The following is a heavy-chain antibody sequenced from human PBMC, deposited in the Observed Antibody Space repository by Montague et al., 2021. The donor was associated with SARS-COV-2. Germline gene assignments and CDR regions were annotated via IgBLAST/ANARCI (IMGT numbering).Heavy chain of an antibody. V-gene: IGHV3-73*01. Sequence: SLRLSCAASGFTFSGSAMNWVCQASGKGLEWVGLIRSKANSYATAYAASVKGGFTISRDDSKNTAYLQMNSLTPGDTAVYYCTRQGDHPWDYYYGMDVWGQGTTVTVSS. CDR2: IRSKANSYAT. CDR1: GFTFSGSA. D-gene: IGHD2-21*02. CDR3: TRQGDHPWDYYYGMDV. J-gene: IGHJ6*02.